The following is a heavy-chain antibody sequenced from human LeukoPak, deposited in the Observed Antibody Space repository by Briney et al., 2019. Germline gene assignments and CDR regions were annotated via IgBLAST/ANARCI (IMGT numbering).Heavy chain of an antibody. CDR3: ARGQVVSSYYDILTGYYGGDY. Sequence: ASVKVSCKASGSTFTDYYMHWVRQATGQGLEWMGWMNPNSGNTDYAQKFQGRVTMTRNTSISTAYMELSSLRSEDTAVYYCARGQVVSSYYDILTGYYGGDYWGQGTLVTVSS. CDR2: MNPNSGNT. J-gene: IGHJ4*02. D-gene: IGHD3-9*01. CDR1: GSTFTDYY. V-gene: IGHV1-8*02.